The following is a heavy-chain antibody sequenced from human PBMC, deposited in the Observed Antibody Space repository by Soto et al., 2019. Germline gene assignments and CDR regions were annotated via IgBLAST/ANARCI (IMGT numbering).Heavy chain of an antibody. V-gene: IGHV4-34*10. CDR1: GGSFSSHY. J-gene: IGHJ5*02. CDR2: INASGRP. CDR3: ARDSVGTGWFDP. Sequence: QVQLQESGPGLVKPSETLSLTCSVYGGSFSSHYWSWIRQPPGKGLEWIGEINASGRPTYNPSLTSRITISVDTSKNQFSLNLTSVTAAGTAVYYCARDSVGTGWFDPWGQGTLVTVSS. D-gene: IGHD3-10*01.